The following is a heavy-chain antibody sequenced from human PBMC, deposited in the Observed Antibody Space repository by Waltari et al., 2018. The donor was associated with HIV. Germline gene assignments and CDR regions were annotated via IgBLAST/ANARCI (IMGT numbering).Heavy chain of an antibody. CDR3: VKDGASTIFGVLNGMDV. Sequence: EVQLVESGGGSVQPGRSLRLSCTASGITFDDYAMHWVRQPPGKGLEWVSGISWNSGDIAYADSVKGRFTISRDNTKNSLFLQMNSVRVDDTALYYCVKDGASTIFGVLNGMDVWGQGTTVTVSS. CDR1: GITFDDYA. D-gene: IGHD3-3*01. CDR2: ISWNSGDI. J-gene: IGHJ6*02. V-gene: IGHV3-9*01.